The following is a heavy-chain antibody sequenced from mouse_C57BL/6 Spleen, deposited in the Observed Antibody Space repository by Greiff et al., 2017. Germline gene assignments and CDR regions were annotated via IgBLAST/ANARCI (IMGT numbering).Heavy chain of an antibody. CDR2: ISSGGDYI. CDR3: TSYGKEGAWFAY. CDR1: GFTFSSYA. D-gene: IGHD2-1*01. V-gene: IGHV5-9-1*02. J-gene: IGHJ3*01. Sequence: DVHLVESGEGLVKPGGSLKLSCAASGFTFSSYAMSWVRQTPEKRLEWVAYISSGGDYIYYADTVKGRFTISRDNARNTLYLQMSSLKSEDTAMYYCTSYGKEGAWFAYWGQGTLVTVSA.